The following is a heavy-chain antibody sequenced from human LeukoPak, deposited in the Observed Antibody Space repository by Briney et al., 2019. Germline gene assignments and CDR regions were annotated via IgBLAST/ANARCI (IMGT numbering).Heavy chain of an antibody. V-gene: IGHV1-3*01. CDR1: GYTFTSYA. Sequence: ASVKVSCKASGYTFTSYAMHWVRQAPGQRLEWMGWINAGNGNTKYSQKLQGRVTITRDTSARTAYMEVSSLRSEDTAVYHCARTQGVYYGGNSGAFDIWGQGTVVTVSS. CDR3: ARTQGVYYGGNSGAFDI. CDR2: INAGNGNT. D-gene: IGHD4-23*01. J-gene: IGHJ3*02.